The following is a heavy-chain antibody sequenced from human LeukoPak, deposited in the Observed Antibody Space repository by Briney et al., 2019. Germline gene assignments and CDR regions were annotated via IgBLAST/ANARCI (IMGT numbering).Heavy chain of an antibody. CDR1: GFTFSSFS. Sequence: GGSLRLSCAASGFTFSSFSMNWVRRAPGKGLEWVSSISSNSSYIYYADSMKGRFTISRDNAKNSLYLQVNSLRAEDTAVYYCARRFYYDTSGSYYGYLDYWGQGTLVTVSS. D-gene: IGHD3-22*01. V-gene: IGHV3-21*01. CDR2: ISSNSSYI. CDR3: ARRFYYDTSGSYYGYLDY. J-gene: IGHJ4*02.